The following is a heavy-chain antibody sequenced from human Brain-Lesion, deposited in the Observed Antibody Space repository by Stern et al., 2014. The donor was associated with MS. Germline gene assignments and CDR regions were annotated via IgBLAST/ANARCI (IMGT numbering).Heavy chain of an antibody. CDR2: MSWNSDSI. J-gene: IGHJ6*02. Sequence: VQLVESGGGLVKPGRSLRLSCAASGFTFEDYGMHWVRQAPGKGLEWVSGMSWNSDSIADSDSVKGRFTISRDNAKHSLYLQMNSLRTEDTALYYCAKGRSPYYYYGMDVWGQGTTVTVSS. V-gene: IGHV3-9*01. CDR3: AKGRSPYYYYGMDV. D-gene: IGHD3-3*01. CDR1: GFTFEDYG.